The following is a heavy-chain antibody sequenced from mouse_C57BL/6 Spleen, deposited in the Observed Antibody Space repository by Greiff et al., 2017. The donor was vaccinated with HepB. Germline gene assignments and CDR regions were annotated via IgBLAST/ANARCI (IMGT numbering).Heavy chain of an antibody. Sequence: EVQLQQSGPELVKPGASVKISCKASGYTFTDYYMNWVKQSHGKSLEWIGDINPNNGGTSYNQKFKGKATLTVDKSSSTAYMALRSLTSEDSAVYYCARRDITTVVATPYFDYWGQGTTLTVSS. J-gene: IGHJ2*01. D-gene: IGHD1-1*01. CDR1: GYTFTDYY. CDR2: INPNNGGT. V-gene: IGHV1-26*01. CDR3: ARRDITTVVATPYFDY.